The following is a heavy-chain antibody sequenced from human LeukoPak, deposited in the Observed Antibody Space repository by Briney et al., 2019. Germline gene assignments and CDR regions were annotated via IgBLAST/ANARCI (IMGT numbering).Heavy chain of an antibody. CDR3: ARGRGTTSSNFDY. CDR1: GYTFTGYS. J-gene: IGHJ4*02. CDR2: INPNNGGT. Sequence: GASVKVSCKASGYTFTGYSMHWVRQAPGQGLEWMGWINPNNGGTNYAQKFQGRVTMTRDTSISTAYMELSRLTSDDTAVYYCARGRGTTSSNFDYWGQGTLVTVSS. V-gene: IGHV1-2*02. D-gene: IGHD2-2*01.